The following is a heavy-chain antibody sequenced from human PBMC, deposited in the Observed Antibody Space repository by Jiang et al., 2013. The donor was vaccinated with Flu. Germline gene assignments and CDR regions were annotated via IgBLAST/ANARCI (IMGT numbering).Heavy chain of an antibody. CDR3: ARDTSGYGTAWFTH. CDR1: TDYN. V-gene: IGHV1-69-2*01. J-gene: IGHJ5*02. Sequence: TDYNMHWVQQAPGKGLEWMGLVDPEDGKPIYAEKFQGRVTITADTSTDTAYMELDSLTSEDTAVYYCARDTSGYGTAWFTHWGQGTLVTVSS. D-gene: IGHD6-13*01. CDR2: VDPEDGKP.